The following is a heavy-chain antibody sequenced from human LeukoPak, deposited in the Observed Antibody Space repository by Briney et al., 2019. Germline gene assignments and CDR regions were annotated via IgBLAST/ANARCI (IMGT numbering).Heavy chain of an antibody. V-gene: IGHV4-34*01. J-gene: IGHJ4*02. D-gene: IGHD4-17*01. CDR3: ARHTPPLATVTTANPHFDY. CDR1: GGSFSGYY. CDR2: INHSGST. Sequence: KASETLSLTCAVYGGSFSGYYWSWIRQPPGKGLEWIGEINHSGSTNYNPSLKSRVTISVDTSKNQFSLKLSSVTAADTAVYYCARHTPPLATVTTANPHFDYWGQGTLVTVSS.